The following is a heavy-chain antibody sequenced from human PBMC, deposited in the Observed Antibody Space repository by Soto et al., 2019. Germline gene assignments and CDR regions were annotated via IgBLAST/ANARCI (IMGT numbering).Heavy chain of an antibody. J-gene: IGHJ4*02. V-gene: IGHV3-23*01. Sequence: GGSLRLSCASSGFTFNGYAINWVRQTPGKGLEWGSGISATGNTKYYADSVRGRFTISRDNSKNTVYLQMNSLRAEDTALYSCARADYDFWSGRFYFNYWGQGTLVTVSS. CDR2: ISATGNTK. CDR1: GFTFNGYA. CDR3: ARADYDFWSGRFYFNY. D-gene: IGHD3-3*01.